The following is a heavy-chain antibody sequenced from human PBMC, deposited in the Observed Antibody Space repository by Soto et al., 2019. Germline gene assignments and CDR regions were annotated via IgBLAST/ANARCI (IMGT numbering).Heavy chain of an antibody. D-gene: IGHD5-12*01. CDR2: ISAYNGNT. Sequence: QVQLVQSGAEVKKPGASVKVSCKASGYTFTTCGISWVRQAPGQGLEWMGWISAYNGNTNYAQKLQGRVTMTTDTSTSTAYMELRSLRSDDTAVYYCTREFSGYDSGYNWFDPWGQGTLVTVSS. J-gene: IGHJ5*02. V-gene: IGHV1-18*01. CDR1: GYTFTTCG. CDR3: TREFSGYDSGYNWFDP.